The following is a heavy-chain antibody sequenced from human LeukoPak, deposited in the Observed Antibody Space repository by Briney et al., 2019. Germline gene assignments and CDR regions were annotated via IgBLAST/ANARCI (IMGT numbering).Heavy chain of an antibody. J-gene: IGHJ4*02. CDR1: GFTFSSYA. D-gene: IGHD5-18*01. CDR3: ARDKGSYGYFDY. CDR2: INQDGSEK. V-gene: IGHV3-7*03. Sequence: GGSLRLSCAASGFTFSSYAMHWVRQAPGKGLEWVANINQDGSEKYYVDSVRGRFTISRDNAKNSLYLQMNSLRAEDTAMYYCARDKGSYGYFDYWGQGTLVTVSS.